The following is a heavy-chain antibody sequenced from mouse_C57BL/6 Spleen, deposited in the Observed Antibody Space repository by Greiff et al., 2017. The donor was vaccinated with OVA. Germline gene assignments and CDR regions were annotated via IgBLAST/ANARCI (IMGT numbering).Heavy chain of an antibody. CDR1: GFSLTSYG. V-gene: IGHV2-6-1*01. CDR3: ARHDDGYYTWFAY. Sequence: VQLQESGPGLVAPSQSLSITCTVSGFSLTSYGVHWVRQPPGKGLEWLVVIWSDGSTTYNSALKSRLSISKDNSKSQVFLKMNSLQTDDTAMYYCARHDDGYYTWFAYWGQGTLVTVSA. D-gene: IGHD2-3*01. J-gene: IGHJ3*01. CDR2: IWSDGST.